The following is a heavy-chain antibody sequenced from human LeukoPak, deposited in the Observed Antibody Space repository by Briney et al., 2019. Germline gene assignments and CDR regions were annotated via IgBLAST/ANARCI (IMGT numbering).Heavy chain of an antibody. V-gene: IGHV3-66*01. D-gene: IGHD6-6*01. CDR1: GVTVSNNY. J-gene: IGHJ4*02. CDR3: ARDPPAVAANTYG. Sequence: GGSLRLSYAASGVTVSNNYINWVRQAPGKGLEWVSLIYSGGSTYYADSVKGRFTISRDNSKNTLYLQMNSLRAEDTAVYYCARDPPAVAANTYGWGQGTLVTVSS. CDR2: IYSGGST.